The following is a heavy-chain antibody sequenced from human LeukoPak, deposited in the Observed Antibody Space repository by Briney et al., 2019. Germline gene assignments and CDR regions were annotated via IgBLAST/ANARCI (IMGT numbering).Heavy chain of an antibody. V-gene: IGHV3-7*01. CDR1: GITFRSHW. Sequence: GGSLRLSCAASGITFRSHWMTWVRQAAGKGLEWVANINQDGSEKYYVDSLKGRFTISRDNAKNSVYLQMDSLRAEDTAVYYCAGNLRPGSSYGYYYGVDVWGQGTTVTVSS. J-gene: IGHJ6*02. CDR3: AGNLRPGSSYGYYYGVDV. CDR2: INQDGSEK. D-gene: IGHD3-10*01.